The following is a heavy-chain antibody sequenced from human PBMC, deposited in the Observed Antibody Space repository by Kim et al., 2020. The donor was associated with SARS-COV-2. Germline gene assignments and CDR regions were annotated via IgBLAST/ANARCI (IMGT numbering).Heavy chain of an antibody. CDR1: DDSMSRYY. D-gene: IGHD3-22*01. J-gene: IGHJ4*01. CDR2: IYYTGST. V-gene: IGHV4-59*13. Sequence: SETLSLTCTVSDDSMSRYYWSWLRQPPGKGLEWIGYIYYTGSTNYNGSLKSRATISVNTSKKQFSLKLSSVTTADTAFYYCARVDDSAGPKRLTFDYWG. CDR3: ARVDDSAGPKRLTFDY.